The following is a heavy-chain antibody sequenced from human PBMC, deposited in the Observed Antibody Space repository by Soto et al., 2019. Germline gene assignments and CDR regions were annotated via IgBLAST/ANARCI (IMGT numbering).Heavy chain of an antibody. J-gene: IGHJ4*02. Sequence: ASVKVSCKVSGYTLTELSMHWVRQAPGKGLEWMGGFDTEDGETIYAQKFQGRVTMTEDTSTDTAYMELSSLRSEDTAVYYCATDYRYEYSSSAALFDYWGQGTLVTVSS. D-gene: IGHD6-6*01. CDR3: ATDYRYEYSSSAALFDY. V-gene: IGHV1-24*01. CDR2: FDTEDGET. CDR1: GYTLTELS.